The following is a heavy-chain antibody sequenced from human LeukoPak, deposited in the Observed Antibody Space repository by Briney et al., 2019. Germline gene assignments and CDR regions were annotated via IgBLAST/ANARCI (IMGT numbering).Heavy chain of an antibody. CDR1: GFTFSSYA. V-gene: IGHV3-23*01. CDR3: XXXXXXGWYGDSYFDY. J-gene: IGHJ4*02. Sequence: GGSLRLSCAASGFTFSSYAMSWVRQAPGKGLEWVSAISGSGGSTYYADSVKGRFTISRDNSKNTLYLQMNSLRAEDTAVYYCXXXXXXGWYGDSYFDYWGQGTLVTVSS. CDR2: ISGSGGST. D-gene: IGHD6-19*01.